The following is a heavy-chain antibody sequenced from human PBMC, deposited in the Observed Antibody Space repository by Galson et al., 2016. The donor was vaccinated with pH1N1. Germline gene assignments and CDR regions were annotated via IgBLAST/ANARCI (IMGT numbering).Heavy chain of an antibody. Sequence: SVKVSCKASGGTFSNYRINWVRQVPGQGLAWMGGVNPTTGTAKYAQQLQGRVTIIADESTSTVYMRLTSPRSEGTAVYYCATEKIEVEASDYNGMDVWGRGTTVTVSS. D-gene: IGHD3-22*01. CDR1: GGTFSNYR. CDR3: ATEKIEVEASDYNGMDV. J-gene: IGHJ6*02. V-gene: IGHV1-69*13. CDR2: VNPTTGTA.